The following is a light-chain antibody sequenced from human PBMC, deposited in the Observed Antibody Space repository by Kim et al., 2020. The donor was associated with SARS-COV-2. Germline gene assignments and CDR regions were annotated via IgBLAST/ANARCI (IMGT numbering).Light chain of an antibody. CDR2: DVS. CDR3: SSYTSSSTQV. V-gene: IGLV2-14*03. J-gene: IGLJ1*01. Sequence: QSALTTPASVSGSPGQSITIACTGTSSDVGGYNYVSWYQQHPGKAPKLMIYDVSNRPSGVSNRFSVSKSGNTASLTISGLQAEDEADYYCSSYTSSSTQVFGTGTKVTVL. CDR1: SSDVGGYNY.